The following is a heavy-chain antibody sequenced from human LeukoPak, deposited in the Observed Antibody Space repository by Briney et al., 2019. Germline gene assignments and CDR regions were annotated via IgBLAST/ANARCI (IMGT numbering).Heavy chain of an antibody. J-gene: IGHJ6*03. Sequence: ASVKVSCKASGYTFTGYYMHWVRQAPGQGLEWMGWINPNSGGTNYAQKFQGRVTMTRDTSISTAYMELSRLRSDDTAVYYCARGPYAYCSGGSCYSGYYYYYMDVWGKGTTVTVSS. D-gene: IGHD2-15*01. CDR3: ARGPYAYCSGGSCYSGYYYYYMDV. CDR2: INPNSGGT. V-gene: IGHV1-2*02. CDR1: GYTFTGYY.